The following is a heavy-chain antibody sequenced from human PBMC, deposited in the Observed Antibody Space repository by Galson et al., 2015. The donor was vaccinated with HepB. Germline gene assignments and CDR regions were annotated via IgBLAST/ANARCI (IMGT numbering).Heavy chain of an antibody. CDR3: ARDLYYYDSSGYYSDVFDI. J-gene: IGHJ3*02. V-gene: IGHV1-3*01. CDR1: GYTFTSYA. Sequence: SVKVSCKASGYTFTSYAMHWVRQAPGQRLEWMGWINAGNGNTKYSQKFQGRVTITRDTSASTAYMELSSLRSEDTAVYYCARDLYYYDSSGYYSDVFDIWGQGTMVTVSS. CDR2: INAGNGNT. D-gene: IGHD3-22*01.